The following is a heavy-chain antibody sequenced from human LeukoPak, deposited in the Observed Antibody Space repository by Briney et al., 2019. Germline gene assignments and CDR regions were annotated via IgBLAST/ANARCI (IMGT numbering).Heavy chain of an antibody. Sequence: PSETLSLTCTVSGGSISSDAYYWGWIRQPPGKGLEWIGEINHSGSTNYNPSLKSRVTISVDKSKKQFSLKLSSVTAADTAVYYCARHGLSLRYNENSAHLRGWFDPWGQGTLVTVSS. CDR3: ARHGLSLRYNENSAHLRGWFDP. J-gene: IGHJ5*02. CDR2: INHSGST. D-gene: IGHD1-14*01. V-gene: IGHV4-39*01. CDR1: GGSISSDAYY.